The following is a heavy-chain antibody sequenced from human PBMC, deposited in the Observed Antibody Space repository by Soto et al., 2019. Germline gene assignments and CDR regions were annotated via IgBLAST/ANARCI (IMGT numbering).Heavy chain of an antibody. D-gene: IGHD3-10*01. J-gene: IGHJ5*01. Sequence: SVEVSFKASWGTFVNYGISWLRQAPGQGLEWMGGTIPIFDTPHYAQKFRDRVTITADATSTAYMELTSLTSEDTATYYCARDREDGSGTKYNWFDSWGQGTLVTVSS. CDR1: WGTFVNYG. CDR3: ARDREDGSGTKYNWFDS. CDR2: TIPIFDTP. V-gene: IGHV1-69*13.